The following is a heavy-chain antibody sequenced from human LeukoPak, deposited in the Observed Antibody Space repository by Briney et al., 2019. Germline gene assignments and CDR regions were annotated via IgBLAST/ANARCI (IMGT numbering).Heavy chain of an antibody. J-gene: IGHJ6*03. CDR3: ARDSDSGYDLDYYYYMDV. Sequence: GASVKVSCKASGYTFTSYGISWVRQAPGQGLEWMGWISAYNGNTNYARKLQGRVTMTTDTSTSTAYMELRSLRSDDTAVYYCARDSDSGYDLDYYYYMDVWGKGTTVTVSS. CDR1: GYTFTSYG. V-gene: IGHV1-18*01. D-gene: IGHD5-12*01. CDR2: ISAYNGNT.